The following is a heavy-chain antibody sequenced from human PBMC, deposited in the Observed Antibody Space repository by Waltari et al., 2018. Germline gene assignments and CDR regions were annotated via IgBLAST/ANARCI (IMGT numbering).Heavy chain of an antibody. D-gene: IGHD1-26*01. J-gene: IGHJ6*02. CDR2: ISISVSTI. CDR1: GFRFSYYS. V-gene: IGHV3-48*01. CDR3: ARDLLSFGQIARIVMDV. Sequence: EVQLVESGGGLVQPGGSLRLSCTASGFRFSYYSMNWVRQTPGKGLEWISYISISVSTIYYADSVKGRFTVSRDNAKNSLYLEMNSLRAEDTAVYYCARDLLSFGQIARIVMDVWGQGTTVTVSS.